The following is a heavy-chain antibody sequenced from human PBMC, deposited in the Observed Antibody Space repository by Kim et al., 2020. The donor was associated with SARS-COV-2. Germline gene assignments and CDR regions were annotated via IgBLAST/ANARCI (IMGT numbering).Heavy chain of an antibody. CDR1: GGTFSSYA. CDR2: IIPIFGTA. Sequence: SVKVSCKASGGTFSSYAISWVRQAPGQGLEWMGGIIPIFGTANYAQKFQGRVTITADESTSTAYMELSSLRSEDTAVYYCARERDRVIGAFDIWGQGTMVTVSS. CDR3: ARERDRVIGAFDI. V-gene: IGHV1-69*13. D-gene: IGHD2-21*01. J-gene: IGHJ3*02.